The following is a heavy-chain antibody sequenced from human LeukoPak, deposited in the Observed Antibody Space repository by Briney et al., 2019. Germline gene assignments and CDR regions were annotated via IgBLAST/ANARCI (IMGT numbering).Heavy chain of an antibody. CDR3: ARGGSSCFDS. J-gene: IGHJ4*02. CDR2: ISGSGGST. D-gene: IGHD6-13*01. Sequence: PGGSLRLSCAASGFTFSNYAMNWVRQAPGKGLEWVSGISGSGGSTYYADSVKGRFTVSRDNSKNTLNMQMNSLRDEDTAVYYCARGGSSCFDSWGQGTLVTVSS. CDR1: GFTFSNYA. V-gene: IGHV3-23*01.